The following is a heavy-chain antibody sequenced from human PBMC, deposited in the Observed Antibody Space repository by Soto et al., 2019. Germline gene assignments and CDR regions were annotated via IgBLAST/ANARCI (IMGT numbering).Heavy chain of an antibody. CDR1: GGSISSYY. CDR2: IYYSGST. Sequence: TSETLSLTCTVSGGSISSYYGSWIRQPPGKGLEWIGYIYYSGSTNYNPSLKSRVTISVDTSKKQFSLKLSSVTAADTAVYYCARDLSLDIWGQGTMVTVSS. J-gene: IGHJ3*02. CDR3: ARDLSLDI. D-gene: IGHD3-16*02. V-gene: IGHV4-59*01.